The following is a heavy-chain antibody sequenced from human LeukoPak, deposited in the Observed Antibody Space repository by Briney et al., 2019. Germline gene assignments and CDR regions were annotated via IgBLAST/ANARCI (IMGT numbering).Heavy chain of an antibody. CDR2: IIPIFGTA. CDR1: GGTFSSYA. D-gene: IGHD1-1*01. J-gene: IGHJ6*03. Sequence: SVKVSCKASGGTFSSYAISWVRQAPGQGLEWMGGIIPIFGTANYAQKFQGRVTITADKSTSTAYMELSSLRSEDTAVYYCAREVRAQDYYMDVWGKGTTVTVSS. CDR3: AREVRAQDYYMDV. V-gene: IGHV1-69*06.